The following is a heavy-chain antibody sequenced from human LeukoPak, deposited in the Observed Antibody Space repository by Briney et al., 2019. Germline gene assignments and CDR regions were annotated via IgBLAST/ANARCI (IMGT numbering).Heavy chain of an antibody. V-gene: IGHV4-61*05. CDR2: IYTIGIT. D-gene: IGHD2-21*02. CDR3: ARGGDLPDY. CDR1: GGSISSSSYY. J-gene: IGHJ4*02. Sequence: PSETLSLTCTVSGGSISSSSYYWGWIRQPPGKGLEWIGRIYTIGITNYNPSLKSRVSMSVDTSKSQFSLKLSSVTAADTAVYYCARGGDLPDYWGQGTLVTVSS.